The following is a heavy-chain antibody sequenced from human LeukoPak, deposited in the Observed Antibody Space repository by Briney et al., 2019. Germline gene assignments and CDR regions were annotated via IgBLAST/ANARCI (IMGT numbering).Heavy chain of an antibody. CDR1: GGSFSGYY. D-gene: IGHD4-17*01. J-gene: IGHJ4*02. CDR2: INHSGST. V-gene: IGHV4-34*01. Sequence: SETLSLTCAVYGGSFSGYYWSWIRQPPGKGLEWIGEINHSGSTNYNPSLKSRVTISVDTSKNQFSLKLSSVTAADTAVYYCARHYWATVTTLVDYWGQGTLVTVSS. CDR3: ARHYWATVTTLVDY.